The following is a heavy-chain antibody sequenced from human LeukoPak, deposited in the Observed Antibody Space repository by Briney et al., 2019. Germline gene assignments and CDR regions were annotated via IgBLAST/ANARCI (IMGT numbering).Heavy chain of an antibody. J-gene: IGHJ4*02. CDR1: GGTFSSYA. CDR3: ARDVGGSSGWYDY. D-gene: IGHD6-19*01. V-gene: IGHV1-69*04. Sequence: GASVKVSCKASGGTFSSYAISWVRQAPGQGLEWMGRIIPILGIANYAQKFQGRVTITADKSTSTAYMELSSLRSEDTAVYYCARDVGGSSGWYDYWGQGTLVTVSS. CDR2: IIPILGIA.